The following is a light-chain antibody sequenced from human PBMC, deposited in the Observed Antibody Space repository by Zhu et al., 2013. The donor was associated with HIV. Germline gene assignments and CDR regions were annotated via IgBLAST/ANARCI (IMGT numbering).Light chain of an antibody. CDR2: EIS. J-gene: IGKJ4*01. Sequence: RQSPGTLSLSPGERATLSCRASQSVEDSHLAWYQQRPGKGPTLVIYEISTLQPGVPSRFSGSGSGTQFSLTIRNLQPDDVGTYFCQNYKIAPLTFGGGTEGG. CDR3: QNYKIAPLT. CDR1: QSVEDSH. V-gene: IGKV1-27*01.